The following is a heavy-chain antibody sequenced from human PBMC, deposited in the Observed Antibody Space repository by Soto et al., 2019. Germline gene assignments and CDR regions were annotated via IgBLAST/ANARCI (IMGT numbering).Heavy chain of an antibody. J-gene: IGHJ4*02. Sequence: PGGSLRLSCAASGFTFSNYAMSWVRQAPGKGLEWVSGLSGSGGGTYYADSVKGRFTISRDNSKNTLYLQMNSLRAEDTAFYYCARPRSDYFTRFDFWGLGTLVTVSS. CDR2: LSGSGGGT. CDR3: ARPRSDYFTRFDF. CDR1: GFTFSNYA. V-gene: IGHV3-23*01. D-gene: IGHD3-3*01.